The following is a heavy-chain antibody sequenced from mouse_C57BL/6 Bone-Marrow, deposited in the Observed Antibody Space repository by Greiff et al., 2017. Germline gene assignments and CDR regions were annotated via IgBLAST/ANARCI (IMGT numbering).Heavy chain of an antibody. V-gene: IGHV1-50*01. Sequence: QVQLQQPGAELVKPGASVKLSCKASGYTFTSYWMQWVKQRPGQGLEWIGEIDPSDSNTNYNQKFKGKATLTVDTSSSTAYMQLSSLTSEDSAVYYCAREGPSTTVGAARYWYFDVWGTGTTVTVSA. J-gene: IGHJ1*03. D-gene: IGHD1-1*01. CDR2: IDPSDSNT. CDR1: GYTFTSYW. CDR3: AREGPSTTVGAARYWYFDV.